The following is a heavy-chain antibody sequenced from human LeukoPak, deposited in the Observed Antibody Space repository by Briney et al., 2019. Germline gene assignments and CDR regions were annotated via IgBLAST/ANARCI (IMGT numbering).Heavy chain of an antibody. CDR3: ARDHQYGDYDGTFDY. D-gene: IGHD4-17*01. CDR2: IIPIFGTA. CDR1: GGTFSSYA. Sequence: ASVKVSCKASGGTFSSYAISWVRQAPGQGLEWMGGIIPIFGTANYAQKFQGRVTITADESTSTAYMELSSLRSEDTAVYYCARDHQYGDYDGTFDYWGQGTLVTVSS. V-gene: IGHV1-69*13. J-gene: IGHJ4*02.